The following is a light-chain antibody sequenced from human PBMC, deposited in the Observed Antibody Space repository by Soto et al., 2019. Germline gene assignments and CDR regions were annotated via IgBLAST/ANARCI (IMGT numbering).Light chain of an antibody. V-gene: IGLV2-14*01. J-gene: IGLJ1*01. CDR3: SSFSNSITSYV. CDR2: EVN. CDR1: SSDLGAYDY. Sequence: QSALTQPASVSGSPGQSITISCTGTSSDLGAYDYVSWYQHRPGKAPKLIIFEVNNRPSGVSHRFSGSKSGSTASLTISGLQAEDEADYYCSSFSNSITSYVFGTGTMVTVL.